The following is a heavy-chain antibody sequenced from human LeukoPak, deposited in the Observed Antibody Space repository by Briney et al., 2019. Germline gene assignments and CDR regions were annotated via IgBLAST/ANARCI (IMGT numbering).Heavy chain of an antibody. Sequence: GGSLRLSCEASGFTFSSYWMNWVRQAPGKGLEWVANINQDGSEKYYVDSVKGRFTISRDNAKNSLYLQMNSLRAEDTAVYYCAELGTTMIGGVWGKGTTVTISS. J-gene: IGHJ6*04. D-gene: IGHD3-10*02. V-gene: IGHV3-7*01. CDR1: GFTFSSYW. CDR3: AELGTTMIGGV. CDR2: INQDGSEK.